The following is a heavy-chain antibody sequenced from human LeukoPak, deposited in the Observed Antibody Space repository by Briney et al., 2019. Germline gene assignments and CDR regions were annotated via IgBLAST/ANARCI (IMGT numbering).Heavy chain of an antibody. Sequence: GGALRHSCAASGFSFCIYWMSWVRQAPGKGGEWVANIKQDGSEKYYVDSVKGRFTISRDNAKNSLYLQMNSLRAEDTAVYYCARDILDYWGQGTLVTVSS. J-gene: IGHJ4*02. D-gene: IGHD2-21*01. V-gene: IGHV3-7*01. CDR1: GFSFCIYW. CDR2: IKQDGSEK. CDR3: ARDILDY.